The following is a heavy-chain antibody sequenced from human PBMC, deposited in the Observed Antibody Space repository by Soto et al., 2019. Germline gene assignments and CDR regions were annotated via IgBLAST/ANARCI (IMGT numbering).Heavy chain of an antibody. D-gene: IGHD6-19*01. CDR3: ARLRRIAAVANYYYHSMDV. CDR2: VYHSGIT. Sequence: QVQLQESGPGLVKPSETLSLTCTVSGASVSTEGYYWSWIRQPPGKGLEWIGYVYHSGITNYNPSIMSRVTTSVDTYTNQVSLRLYSVTAADTGVYYCARLRRIAAVANYYYHSMDVWGLGTTVTVSS. CDR1: GASVSTEGYY. J-gene: IGHJ6*02. V-gene: IGHV4-61*08.